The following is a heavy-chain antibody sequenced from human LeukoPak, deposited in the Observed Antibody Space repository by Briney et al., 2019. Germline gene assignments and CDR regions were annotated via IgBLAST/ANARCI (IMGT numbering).Heavy chain of an antibody. CDR2: IYHSGST. J-gene: IGHJ6*03. CDR3: ARLSQFGVLRFSYYMDV. D-gene: IGHD3-3*01. V-gene: IGHV4-38-2*02. Sequence: SETLSLTCTVSGYSISSGYYWGWIRQPPGKGLEWIGSIYHSGSTYYNPSLKSRVTISVDTSKNQFSPKLSSVTAADTAVYYCARLSQFGVLRFSYYMDVWGKGTTVTVSS. CDR1: GYSISSGYY.